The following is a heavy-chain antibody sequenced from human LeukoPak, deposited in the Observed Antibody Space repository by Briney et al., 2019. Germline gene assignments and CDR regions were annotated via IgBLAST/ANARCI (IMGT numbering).Heavy chain of an antibody. CDR2: TRYSGTT. Sequence: SETLSLTRTVSGASINSHFWSWLRQPPEKGLEWIAYTRYSGTTNYNPSLKGRVTISVDTSKNQFSLNLNSLTTADTAVYYCARDPGDGYNSFDSWGQGTLVTVSS. CDR3: ARDPGDGYNSFDS. CDR1: GASINSHF. D-gene: IGHD5-24*01. J-gene: IGHJ4*02. V-gene: IGHV4-59*11.